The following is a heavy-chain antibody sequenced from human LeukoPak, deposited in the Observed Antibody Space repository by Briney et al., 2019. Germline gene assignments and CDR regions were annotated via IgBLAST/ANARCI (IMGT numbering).Heavy chain of an antibody. CDR3: ARDKDGYMVY. CDR2: ISYDGSNK. Sequence: GGSLRLSCAASGFTFSSYAMHWVRQAPGKGLEWVAVISYDGSNKYYADSVKGRFTISRDNSKNTLYLQMNSLRAEDTAVYYCARDKDGYMVYWGQGTLVTVSS. D-gene: IGHD5-24*01. J-gene: IGHJ4*02. CDR1: GFTFSSYA. V-gene: IGHV3-30-3*01.